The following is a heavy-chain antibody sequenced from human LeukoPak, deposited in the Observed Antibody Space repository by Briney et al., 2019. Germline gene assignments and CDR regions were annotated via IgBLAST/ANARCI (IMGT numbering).Heavy chain of an antibody. CDR2: IYTSGST. Sequence: SETLCLTRTVSGGSLSRGSYYGSWIRQPAGKGLEWIGRIYTSGSTYYNPSLKSRVTISVDTSKNQFSLKLSSVTAADTAVYYCAREEYSSGWYGFDYWGQGTLVTVSS. CDR1: GGSLSRGSYY. D-gene: IGHD6-19*01. J-gene: IGHJ4*02. V-gene: IGHV4-61*02. CDR3: AREEYSSGWYGFDY.